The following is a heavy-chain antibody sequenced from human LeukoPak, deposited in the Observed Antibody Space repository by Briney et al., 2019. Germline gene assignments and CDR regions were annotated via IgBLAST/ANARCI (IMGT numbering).Heavy chain of an antibody. J-gene: IGHJ4*02. CDR2: INAGNGNT. Sequence: ASVKVSCKASGYTFTSYAMHWVRQAPGQRLEWMGWINAGNGNTKYSRKFQGRVTITRDTSASTAYMELSSLRSEDTAVYYCARVRSSGWSNGDFDYWGQGTLVTVSS. V-gene: IGHV1-3*01. CDR1: GYTFTSYA. CDR3: ARVRSSGWSNGDFDY. D-gene: IGHD6-19*01.